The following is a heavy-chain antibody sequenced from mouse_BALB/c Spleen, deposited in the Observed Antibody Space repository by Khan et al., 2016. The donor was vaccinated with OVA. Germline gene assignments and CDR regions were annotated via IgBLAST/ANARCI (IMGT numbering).Heavy chain of an antibody. CDR3: AREIYKDYAYYYARDY. CDR1: GFSLTGYG. V-gene: IGHV2-6-7*01. D-gene: IGHD2-4*01. Sequence: QVQLKQSGPGLVAPSQSLSITCTVSGFSLTGYGVNWVRQPPGKGLEWLGMIWGDGSTDYNSALKSRLSISKDNSKSQVFLKMNSLHTDDTARYYCAREIYKDYAYYYARDYWGQGTSVTVSS. CDR2: IWGDGST. J-gene: IGHJ4*01.